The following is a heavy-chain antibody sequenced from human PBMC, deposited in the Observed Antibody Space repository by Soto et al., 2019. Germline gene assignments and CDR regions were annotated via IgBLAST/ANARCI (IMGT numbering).Heavy chain of an antibody. D-gene: IGHD1-1*01. CDR3: TGELEIYYYYYGMDV. CDR1: GFTFSGSA. V-gene: IGHV3-73*02. Sequence: EVQLVESGGGLVQPGGSLKLSCAASGFTFSGSAMHWVRQASGKGLEWVGRIRSKANSYATAYAASVKGRFTISRDDSKNTAYLQMNSQKTEDTAVYYCTGELEIYYYYYGMDVWGQGTTVTVSS. CDR2: IRSKANSYAT. J-gene: IGHJ6*02.